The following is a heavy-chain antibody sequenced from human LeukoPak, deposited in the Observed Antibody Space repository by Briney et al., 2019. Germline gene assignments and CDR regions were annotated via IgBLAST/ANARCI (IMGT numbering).Heavy chain of an antibody. CDR2: ISAYNGNT. Sequence: ASVKVSCKGSGYTFTSYGISWVRQAPGQGLEWMGWISAYNGNTNYAQKFQGRVTMTTDTSTSTAYMELRSLRSDDTAVYYCARKVGATGPLGYWGQGTLVTVSS. CDR1: GYTFTSYG. V-gene: IGHV1-18*01. D-gene: IGHD1-26*01. CDR3: ARKVGATGPLGY. J-gene: IGHJ4*02.